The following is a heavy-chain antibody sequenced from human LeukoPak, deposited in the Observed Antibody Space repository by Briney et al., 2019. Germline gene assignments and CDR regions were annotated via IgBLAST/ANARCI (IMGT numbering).Heavy chain of an antibody. CDR3: AKEPDGIRFDP. V-gene: IGHV4-34*12. Sequence: SETLSLTCAVYGQSVSGSRSYWAWIRQPPGKGLEWIGNVLLSGRTTYNPALESRVSISMDSSKNQFSLALTSVTAADTAVYYCAKEPDGIRFDPWGQGTLVTVSS. D-gene: IGHD1-14*01. CDR1: GQSVSGSRSY. CDR2: VLLSGRT. J-gene: IGHJ5*02.